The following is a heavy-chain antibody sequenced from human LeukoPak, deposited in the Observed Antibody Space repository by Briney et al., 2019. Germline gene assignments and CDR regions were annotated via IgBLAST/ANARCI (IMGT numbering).Heavy chain of an antibody. Sequence: PGGSLRLSCAASGFTFDDYAMHWVRQAPGKGLEGVSGISWNSGSIGYADSVKGSFTLSRDNAKNSLYMQMNSLRAEETALYYCAKDIQGESKGVDYWGQGNLVTVSS. J-gene: IGHJ4*02. V-gene: IGHV3-9*01. D-gene: IGHD3-16*01. CDR2: ISWNSGSI. CDR1: GFTFDDYA. CDR3: AKDIQGESKGVDY.